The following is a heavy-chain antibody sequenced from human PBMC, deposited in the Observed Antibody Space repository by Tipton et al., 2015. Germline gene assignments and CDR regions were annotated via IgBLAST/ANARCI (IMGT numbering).Heavy chain of an antibody. Sequence: TLSLTCSVSSDSISKYYWSWIRQPPGKELEWIGYIQYSGSTNYNPSLKSRVTISVDTSKTQFSLKMSSVTASDTAEYYCARARGRHSGLFDSWGQGILVTVSS. J-gene: IGHJ4*02. CDR1: SDSISKYY. CDR2: IQYSGST. CDR3: ARARGRHSGLFDS. D-gene: IGHD6-19*01. V-gene: IGHV4-59*01.